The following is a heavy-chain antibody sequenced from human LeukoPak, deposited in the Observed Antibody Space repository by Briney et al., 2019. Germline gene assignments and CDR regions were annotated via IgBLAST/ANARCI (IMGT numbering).Heavy chain of an antibody. Sequence: SGTLSLTCAVSGGSISSSNWWSWVRQPPGKGLEWIGEIYHSGSTNYNPSLKSRVTISVDTSKNQFSLKLSSVTAADTAVYYCAREGKITMVRGVTRYYYMDVWGKGTTVTISS. CDR2: IYHSGST. D-gene: IGHD3-10*01. V-gene: IGHV4-4*02. CDR1: GGSISSSNW. CDR3: AREGKITMVRGVTRYYYMDV. J-gene: IGHJ6*03.